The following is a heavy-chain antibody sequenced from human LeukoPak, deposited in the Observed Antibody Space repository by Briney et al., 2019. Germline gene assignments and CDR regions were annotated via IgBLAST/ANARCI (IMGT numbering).Heavy chain of an antibody. CDR3: ARGLIFGVVSRYDDLDY. CDR2: IIPILGIA. Sequence: AASVKVSCKASGGAFSSYAISWVRQAPGQGLEWMGRIIPILGIANYAQKFQGRVTITADKSTSTAYMELSSLRSEDTAVYYCARGLIFGVVSRYDDLDYWGQGTLVTVSS. CDR1: GGAFSSYA. V-gene: IGHV1-69*04. J-gene: IGHJ4*02. D-gene: IGHD3-3*01.